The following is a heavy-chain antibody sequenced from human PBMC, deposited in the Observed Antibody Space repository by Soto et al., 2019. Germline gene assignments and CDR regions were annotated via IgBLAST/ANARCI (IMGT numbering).Heavy chain of an antibody. D-gene: IGHD6-6*01. CDR2: INPSGGST. V-gene: IGHV1-46*01. CDR3: ARDWGGGMTARSYYYGMDV. J-gene: IGHJ6*02. CDR1: GYTFTSTYY. Sequence: QVQLVQSGAEVKKPGASVKVSCKASGYTFTSTYYIHWVRQAPGQGLEWMGIINPSGGSTTYAQRFQGRVSMARDTSTSTVYMELSSLRSEDTAVYYWARDWGGGMTARSYYYGMDVWGQGTTVTVSS.